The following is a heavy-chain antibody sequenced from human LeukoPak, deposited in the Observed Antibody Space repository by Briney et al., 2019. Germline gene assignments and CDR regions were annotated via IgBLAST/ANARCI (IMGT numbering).Heavy chain of an antibody. D-gene: IGHD3-3*01. CDR2: IRYDGSNK. Sequence: GGSLRLSCAASRFIFSSYDMHWVRQAPGKGLEWVAFIRYDGSNKYYADSVKGRFTISRDNSKNTLYLQMNSLRAEDTAVYYCASDRRHYDFWSGLRRPTLPSIDYWGQGTLVTVSS. V-gene: IGHV3-30*02. J-gene: IGHJ4*02. CDR3: ASDRRHYDFWSGLRRPTLPSIDY. CDR1: RFIFSSYD.